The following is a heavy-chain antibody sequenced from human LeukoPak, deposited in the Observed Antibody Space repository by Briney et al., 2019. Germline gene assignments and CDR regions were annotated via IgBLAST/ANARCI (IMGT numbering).Heavy chain of an antibody. J-gene: IGHJ4*02. CDR1: GFTFSGSA. D-gene: IGHD3-3*01. V-gene: IGHV3-73*01. CDR2: IRSKANSYAT. Sequence: AGGSLRLSCAASGFTFSGSAMHWVRQASGKGLEWVGRIRSKANSYATAYAASVKGRFTISRDDSKNTACLQMNSLKTEDTAVYYCTRRENDFWSGYDNPFFDYWGQGTLVTVSS. CDR3: TRRENDFWSGYDNPFFDY.